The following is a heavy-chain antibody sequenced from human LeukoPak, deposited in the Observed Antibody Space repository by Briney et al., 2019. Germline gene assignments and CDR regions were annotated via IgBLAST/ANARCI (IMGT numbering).Heavy chain of an antibody. Sequence: PGGSLRLSCAASGFTFSSYAMSWVRQAPGKGLEWVSAFSGSGGNTYYADSVKGRFTISRDNAKNSLYLQMNSLRAEDTAVYYCARDHGSMVRGVIGRSSDYSYYYYMDVWGKGTTVTVSS. CDR3: ARDHGSMVRGVIGRSSDYSYYYYMDV. CDR1: GFTFSSYA. CDR2: FSGSGGNT. V-gene: IGHV3-23*01. D-gene: IGHD3-10*01. J-gene: IGHJ6*03.